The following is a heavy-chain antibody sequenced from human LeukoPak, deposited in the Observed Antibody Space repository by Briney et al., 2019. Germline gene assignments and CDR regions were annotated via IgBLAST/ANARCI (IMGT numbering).Heavy chain of an antibody. J-gene: IGHJ4*02. Sequence: GESLKISCKASGYTFTNSWIAWVRQMPGKGLEWMGIVFPGDSETRYSPSFQGQVTISADKSISTAYLQWSSLKASDTAMYYCARQRATSCYNWGQGTLVTVSS. V-gene: IGHV5-51*01. CDR1: GYTFTNSW. CDR2: VFPGDSET. CDR3: ARQRATSCYN. D-gene: IGHD2-2*02.